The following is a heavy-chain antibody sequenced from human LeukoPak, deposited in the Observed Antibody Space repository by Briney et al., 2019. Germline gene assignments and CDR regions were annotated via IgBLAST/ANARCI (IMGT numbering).Heavy chain of an antibody. CDR2: INHSGST. V-gene: IGHV4-34*01. CDR1: GGSFSGYY. Sequence: PSETLSLTCAVYGGSFSGYYWNWIRQPPGEGLEWIGEINHSGSTNYNPSLKSRVTISVDTSKNQFSLKLSSVTAADTAVYYCARDPHYDSSGYYYDYWGQGTLVTVSS. CDR3: ARDPHYDSSGYYYDY. D-gene: IGHD3-22*01. J-gene: IGHJ4*02.